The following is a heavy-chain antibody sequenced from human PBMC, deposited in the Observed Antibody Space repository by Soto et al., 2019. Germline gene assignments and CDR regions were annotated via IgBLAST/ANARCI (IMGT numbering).Heavy chain of an antibody. Sequence: GGSLRLSCAASGFTLSSYAMHWVRQAPGKGLEYVSAISSNGGSTYYANSVKGRFTISRDNSKNALYLQMGSLRAEDMAVYYCARVTAAYCGGDCSGYFDYWGQGTLVTVSS. CDR2: ISSNGGST. J-gene: IGHJ4*02. CDR1: GFTLSSYA. CDR3: ARVTAAYCGGDCSGYFDY. D-gene: IGHD2-21*01. V-gene: IGHV3-64*01.